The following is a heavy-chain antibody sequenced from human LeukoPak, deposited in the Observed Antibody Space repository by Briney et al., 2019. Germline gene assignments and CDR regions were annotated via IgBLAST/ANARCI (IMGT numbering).Heavy chain of an antibody. CDR1: GGTISSSSYY. J-gene: IGHJ4*02. V-gene: IGHV4-39*01. D-gene: IGHD6-19*01. CDR2: IYYSGST. CDR3: ARTRTYSSDDDC. Sequence: PSETLSLTCTVSGGTISSSSYYWGWIRQPPGKGLEWIGSIYYSGSTYYNPSLKSRVTISVDTSKSQFSLKLSSVTAADTAMYYSARTRTYSSDDDCWGQGTLVTVSS.